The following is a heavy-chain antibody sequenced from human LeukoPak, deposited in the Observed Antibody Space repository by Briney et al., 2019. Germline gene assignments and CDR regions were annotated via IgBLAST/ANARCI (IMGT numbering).Heavy chain of an antibody. J-gene: IGHJ5*02. Sequence: GGSLRLSCAASGFTFDDYGMSWVRQAPGKGLEWVSGINWNGGSTGYADSVKGRFTISRDNAKNSLYLQMNSLRAEDTALYYCARDDVWSGSYSSSPFDPWGQGTLVTVSS. CDR3: ARDDVWSGSYSSSPFDP. V-gene: IGHV3-20*04. D-gene: IGHD3-3*01. CDR1: GFTFDDYG. CDR2: INWNGGST.